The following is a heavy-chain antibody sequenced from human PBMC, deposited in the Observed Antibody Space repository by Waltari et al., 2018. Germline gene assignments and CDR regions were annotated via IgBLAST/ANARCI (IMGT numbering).Heavy chain of an antibody. CDR3: ASRGYSSGWYETDY. V-gene: IGHV3-53*01. CDR1: GFTVSSNY. D-gene: IGHD6-19*01. CDR2: IYSGCST. Sequence: EVQLVESGGGLIQPGGSLRLSCAASGFTVSSNYMSWVRQAPGKGLEWVSVIYSGCSTYYADSVKGRFTISRDNSKNTLYLQMNSLRAEDTAVYYCASRGYSSGWYETDYWGQGTLVTVSS. J-gene: IGHJ4*02.